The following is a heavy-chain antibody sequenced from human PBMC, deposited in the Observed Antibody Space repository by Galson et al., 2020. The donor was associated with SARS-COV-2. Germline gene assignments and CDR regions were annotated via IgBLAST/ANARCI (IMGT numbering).Heavy chain of an antibody. CDR3: ARDLAVYCSSTSCYRAGDAFDI. J-gene: IGHJ3*02. D-gene: IGHD2-2*02. Sequence: KSSETLSLTCAVYGGSSSGYYWSWIRQPPGKGLEWIGEINHSGSTNYNPSLKSRVTISVDTSKNQFSLKLSSVTAADTAVYYCARDLAVYCSSTSCYRAGDAFDIWGQGTMVTVSS. CDR1: GGSSSGYY. V-gene: IGHV4-34*01. CDR2: INHSGST.